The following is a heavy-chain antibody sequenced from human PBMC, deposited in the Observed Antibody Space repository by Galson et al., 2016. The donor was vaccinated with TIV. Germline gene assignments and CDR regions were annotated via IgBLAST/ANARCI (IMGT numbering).Heavy chain of an antibody. D-gene: IGHD3-3*01. V-gene: IGHV4-59*12. CDR3: TRGLQEWLPPQYYYYMDV. Sequence: ETLSLTCTVSGGTINTYPWNWIRQSPGKGLEWIGYVYYTGSTNYKPSLKSRVTISVDTSKNPFSLQLRSVTPEDTGVYYCTRGLQEWLPPQYYYYMDVWGRGTTVTVSS. CDR1: GGTINTYP. CDR2: VYYTGST. J-gene: IGHJ6*03.